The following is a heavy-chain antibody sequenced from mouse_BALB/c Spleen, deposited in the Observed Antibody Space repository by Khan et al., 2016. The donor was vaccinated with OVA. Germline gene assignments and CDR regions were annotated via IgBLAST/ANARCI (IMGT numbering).Heavy chain of an antibody. D-gene: IGHD2-10*01. Sequence: VELVESGAELMKPGASVKISCKATGYSFRSYWMEWVKQRPGHGLEWIGEILPGTGGTNYNEKFKGKATFTADTSSNTAYMQLSSLTSEDSAVYYCARPYYADYWGQGTTLSVSS. J-gene: IGHJ2*01. CDR3: ARPYYADY. CDR1: GYSFRSYW. CDR2: ILPGTGGT. V-gene: IGHV1-9*01.